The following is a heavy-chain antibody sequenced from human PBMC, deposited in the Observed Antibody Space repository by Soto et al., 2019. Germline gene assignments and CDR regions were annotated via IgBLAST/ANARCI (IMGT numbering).Heavy chain of an antibody. D-gene: IGHD4-17*01. CDR3: AKDGSRAVTTVTCFDY. Sequence: GGSLRLSCAASGFTFSSYGMHWVRQAPGKGLEWVAVISYDGSNKYYADSVKGRFTISRDNSKNTLYLQMNSLRAEDTAVYYCAKDGSRAVTTVTCFDYWGQGTLVTVSS. V-gene: IGHV3-30*18. CDR2: ISYDGSNK. J-gene: IGHJ4*02. CDR1: GFTFSSYG.